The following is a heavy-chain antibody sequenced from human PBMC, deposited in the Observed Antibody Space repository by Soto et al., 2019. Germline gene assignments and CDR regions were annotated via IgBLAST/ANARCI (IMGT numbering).Heavy chain of an antibody. J-gene: IGHJ6*02. CDR2: IIPILGIA. CDR3: ARLFRRTRHYYYYGMDV. V-gene: IGHV1-69*02. Sequence: QVQLVQSGAEVKKPGSSVKVSCKASGGTFSSYTISWVRQAPGQGLEWMGRIIPILGIANYAQKFQGRVTITADKSTSTAYMELSSLRSEDMAVYYCARLFRRTRHYYYYGMDVWGQGTTVTVSS. CDR1: GGTFSSYT.